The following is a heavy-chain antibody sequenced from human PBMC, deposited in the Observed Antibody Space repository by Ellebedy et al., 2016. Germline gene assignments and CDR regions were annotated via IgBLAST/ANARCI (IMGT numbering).Heavy chain of an antibody. CDR1: GFTFRSYG. CDR2: ISNDGINK. Sequence: GGSLRLSXAASGFTFRSYGMDWVRQAPGKGLEWVAFISNDGINKYYADSVKGRFTISRDDSKSTLYVQMDSLRPEDTAVYYCAKQDGGHSQVDYWGQGTAV. CDR3: AKQDGGHSQVDY. J-gene: IGHJ4*02. D-gene: IGHD4-23*01. V-gene: IGHV3-30*18.